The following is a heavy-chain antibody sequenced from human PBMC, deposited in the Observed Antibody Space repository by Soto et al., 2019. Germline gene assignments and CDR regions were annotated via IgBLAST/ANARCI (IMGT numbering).Heavy chain of an antibody. J-gene: IGHJ6*02. D-gene: IGHD3-22*01. CDR1: GGSISSGGYY. V-gene: IGHV4-31*03. CDR2: IYYSGST. CDR3: ARDSFPGDRSGYYTNYYYGMDV. Sequence: SETLSLTCTVSGGSISSGGYYWSWIRQHPGKGLEWIGYIYYSGSTYYNPSLKSRVTISVDTSKNQFSLKLSSVTAADTAVYYCARDSFPGDRSGYYTNYYYGMDVWGQGTTVTVSS.